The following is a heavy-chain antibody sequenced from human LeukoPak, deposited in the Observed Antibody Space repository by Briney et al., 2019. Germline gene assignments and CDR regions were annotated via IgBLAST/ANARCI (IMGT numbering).Heavy chain of an antibody. J-gene: IGHJ4*02. Sequence: GGSLRLSCAASGFIFSDYYMSWIRQAPGKGLEWVSSINSGGSTIYYADPVKGRFTISRDNAKSSLYLQMNSLRAEDSAVYYCVRGTNTYRYWGQGILVTVSS. CDR2: INSGGSTI. CDR3: VRGTNTYRY. V-gene: IGHV3-11*01. D-gene: IGHD2/OR15-2a*01. CDR1: GFIFSDYY.